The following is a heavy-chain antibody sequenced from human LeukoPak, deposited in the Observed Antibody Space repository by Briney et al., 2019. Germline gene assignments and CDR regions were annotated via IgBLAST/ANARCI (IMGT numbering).Heavy chain of an antibody. J-gene: IGHJ4*02. D-gene: IGHD3-10*01. CDR3: ATLDSGFDY. CDR1: GGSFSGYY. V-gene: IGHV4-34*01. CDR2: INHSGST. Sequence: SETLSLTCAVYGGSFSGYYWSWIRQPPGKGLEWIGEINHSGSTNYNPSLKSRVTISVDTSKNQFSLKLSSMTAADTAVYYCATLDSGFDYWGQGTLVTVSS.